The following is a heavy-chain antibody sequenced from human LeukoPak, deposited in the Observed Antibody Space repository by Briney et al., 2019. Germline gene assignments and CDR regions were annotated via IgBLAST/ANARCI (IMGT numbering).Heavy chain of an antibody. J-gene: IGHJ4*02. V-gene: IGHV3-23*01. CDR3: TRGHPGKLDY. CDR2: IRGSGDNT. CDR1: GFTFSSYA. Sequence: GGSLRLSCAASGFTFSSYAMNRVRQAPGKGLEWVSVIRGSGDNTLYADSVKGRFTISRDNAENTLFLLLHSLRAEDTAVYYCTRGHPGKLDYWGQGTLVTVSS. D-gene: IGHD3-10*01.